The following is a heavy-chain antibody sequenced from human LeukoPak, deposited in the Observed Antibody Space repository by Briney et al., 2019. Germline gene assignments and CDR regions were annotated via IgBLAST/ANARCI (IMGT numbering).Heavy chain of an antibody. J-gene: IGHJ4*02. D-gene: IGHD3-10*01. CDR3: TTFVNYYGSGNSVDY. V-gene: IGHV3-15*01. CDR1: GFTFSNAW. Sequence: GGSLRLSCAASGFTFSNAWMSWVRQAPGKGLEWVGRIKSKTDGGTTDYAAPVKGRFTISRDDSKNPLNLQMNSLKTEDTAVYYCTTFVNYYGSGNSVDYWGQGTLVTVSS. CDR2: IKSKTDGGTT.